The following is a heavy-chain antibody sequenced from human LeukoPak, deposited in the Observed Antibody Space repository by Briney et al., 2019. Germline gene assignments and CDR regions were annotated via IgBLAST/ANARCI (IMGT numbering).Heavy chain of an antibody. CDR3: TTNWLYDY. J-gene: IGHJ4*02. D-gene: IGHD1-1*01. CDR1: GITFSNTW. CDR2: IKSQTDGTV. Sequence: GRSLRLSCAASGITFSNTWMTWVRQAPGKGLEWVGRIKSQTDGTVDYAAPVKGRFTISRDDSKNTLYLQMNSLKTEDTAVYYCTTNWLYDYWGQGTLVTVSS. V-gene: IGHV3-15*01.